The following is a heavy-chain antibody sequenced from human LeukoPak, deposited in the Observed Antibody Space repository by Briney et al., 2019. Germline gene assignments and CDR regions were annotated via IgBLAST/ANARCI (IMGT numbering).Heavy chain of an antibody. CDR1: GYSFTSYG. Sequence: ASVKVSCKASGYSFTSYGISWVRQAPGQGLEWMGWISAYNGNTNYAQKLQGRVTMTTDTFTSTAYMELRSLRPDDTAVYYCARDRYYYDSSGYYPDFDYWGQGTLVTVSS. J-gene: IGHJ4*02. CDR2: ISAYNGNT. D-gene: IGHD3-22*01. V-gene: IGHV1-18*01. CDR3: ARDRYYYDSSGYYPDFDY.